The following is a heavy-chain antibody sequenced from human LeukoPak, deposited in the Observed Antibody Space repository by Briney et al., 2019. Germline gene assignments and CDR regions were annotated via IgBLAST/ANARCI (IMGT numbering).Heavy chain of an antibody. CDR2: ISGNGGTT. D-gene: IGHD3-10*01. V-gene: IGHV3-23*01. J-gene: IGHJ4*02. CDR3: AKPRDYYGPFAY. CDR1: GFTFSSYA. Sequence: GGSLRLSCAASGFTFSSYAMSWVRQAPGKGLEWVSAISGNGGTTYYADSVKGRFTISRDNSKNTLYLQMNSLRAEDTAVYYCAKPRDYYGPFAYWGQGTLVTVSS.